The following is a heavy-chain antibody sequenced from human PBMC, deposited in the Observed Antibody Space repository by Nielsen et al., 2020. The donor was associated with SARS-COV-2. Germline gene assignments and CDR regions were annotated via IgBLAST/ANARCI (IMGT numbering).Heavy chain of an antibody. J-gene: IGHJ6*02. V-gene: IGHV1-58*02. Sequence: SVKVSCKASGFTFTSSAMQWVRQARGQRLEWIGWIVVGSGNTNYAQKFQGRVTMTRDTSTSTVYMELSSLRSEDTAVYYCARCYYDRNGMDVWGQGITVTVSS. CDR2: IVVGSGNT. D-gene: IGHD3-22*01. CDR1: GFTFTSSA. CDR3: ARCYYDRNGMDV.